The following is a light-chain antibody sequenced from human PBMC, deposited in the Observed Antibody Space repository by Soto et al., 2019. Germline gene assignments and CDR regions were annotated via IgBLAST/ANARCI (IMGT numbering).Light chain of an antibody. CDR3: QQYGST. CDR1: QNLASKY. J-gene: IGKJ5*01. V-gene: IGKV3-20*01. Sequence: EDALTQSPGTLSLSPGERATLSCRAGQNLASKYLAWYQQKAGQAPRLLIYGASSRATGIPDRFSGSGSGTDFTLTISRLEPEEFAVYYCQQYGSTFGQGTRLEIK. CDR2: GAS.